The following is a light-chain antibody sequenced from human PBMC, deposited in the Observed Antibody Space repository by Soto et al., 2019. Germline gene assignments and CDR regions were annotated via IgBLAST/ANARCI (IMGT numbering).Light chain of an antibody. V-gene: IGLV2-8*01. CDR3: KSYAGSNTYV. J-gene: IGLJ1*01. Sequence: QSVLTQPPSASGSPGQSVTISCTGTKNDIGGYEFVSWYQHHPGKAPRLIIYEVVQRPSGVPDRFSGSKSGNTASLTVSGLQAADEADYFCKSYAGSNTYVFGSGTKVTVL. CDR1: KNDIGGYEF. CDR2: EVV.